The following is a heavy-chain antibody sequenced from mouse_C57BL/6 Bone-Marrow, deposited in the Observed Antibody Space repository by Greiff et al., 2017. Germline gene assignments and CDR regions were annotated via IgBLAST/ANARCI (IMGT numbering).Heavy chain of an antibody. Sequence: EVQLQQSGPELVKPGASVKISCKASGYTFNDYYMNWVKQSHGKSLEWIGDINPNNGGTSYNQQLKGKATLTVDKSSSTAYMEIRSLTSEVSAVDYCARRGIYYGSGYFDVWGTGTTVTVSS. D-gene: IGHD1-1*01. CDR1: GYTFNDYY. J-gene: IGHJ1*03. CDR3: ARRGIYYGSGYFDV. V-gene: IGHV1-26*01. CDR2: INPNNGGT.